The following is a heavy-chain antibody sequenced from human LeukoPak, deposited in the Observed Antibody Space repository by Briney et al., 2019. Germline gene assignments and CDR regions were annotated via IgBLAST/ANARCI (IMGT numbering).Heavy chain of an antibody. CDR2: IKQDGSEK. CDR3: AREHCSSTSCYEDGDDACDI. V-gene: IGHV3-7*03. J-gene: IGHJ3*02. Sequence: PGGSLRLSCAASGFTFSSYWMSWVRQAPGKGLEWVATIKQDGSEKYYVDSVKGRFTISRDNAKNSLYLQMNSLRAEDTAVYYCAREHCSSTSCYEDGDDACDIWGQGTMVTVSS. CDR1: GFTFSSYW. D-gene: IGHD2-2*01.